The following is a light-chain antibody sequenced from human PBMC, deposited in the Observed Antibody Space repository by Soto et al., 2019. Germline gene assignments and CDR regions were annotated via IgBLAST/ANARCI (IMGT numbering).Light chain of an antibody. CDR3: LQYYSYPYT. Sequence: DIQMTQSPSSLSASVGDRVTITCRASQGIKTDFAWYQQKPGKVPKRLIYAAASLQSGVPSRFSGSGSGTEFTLTISSLQPEDFATYYCLQYYSYPYTFGQGTKLEIK. CDR1: QGIKTD. J-gene: IGKJ2*01. CDR2: AAA. V-gene: IGKV1-17*01.